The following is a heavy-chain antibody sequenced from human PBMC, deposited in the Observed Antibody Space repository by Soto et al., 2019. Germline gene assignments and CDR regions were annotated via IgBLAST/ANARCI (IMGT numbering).Heavy chain of an antibody. CDR2: MSGSGDST. D-gene: IGHD3-16*02. V-gene: IGHV3-23*01. J-gene: IGHJ4*02. Sequence: GGSLRLSCVASGFTFSSYAMTWVRQAPGKGLEWVSAMSGSGDSTYYADSVKGRFTISRDNSKNTLFLEMASLRAEDTAVYYCAKRDVPGSQLREISFLIDYWGQGTLVTVSS. CDR3: AKRDVPGSQLREISFLIDY. CDR1: GFTFSSYA.